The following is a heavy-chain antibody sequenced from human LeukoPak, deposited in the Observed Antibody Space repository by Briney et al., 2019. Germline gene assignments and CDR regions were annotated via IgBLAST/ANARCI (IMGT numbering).Heavy chain of an antibody. Sequence: GGSLRLSCAASGFTFSRYAMSWVRQAPGKGLEWVSAITGSGGTTYYTDSVKGRFTISRDNSKNTLYLQMNSLRAEDTAVYYCAKGIYDSNWGYFDYWGQGTLVTVSS. CDR1: GFTFSRYA. CDR2: ITGSGGTT. CDR3: AKGIYDSNWGYFDY. J-gene: IGHJ4*02. D-gene: IGHD3-22*01. V-gene: IGHV3-23*01.